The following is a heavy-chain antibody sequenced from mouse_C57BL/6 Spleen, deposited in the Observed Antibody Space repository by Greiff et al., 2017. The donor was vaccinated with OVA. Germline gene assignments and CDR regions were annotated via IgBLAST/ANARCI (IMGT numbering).Heavy chain of an antibody. Sequence: EVQLVESEGGLVQPGSSMKLSCTASGFTFSDYYMAWVRQVPEKGLEWVANINYDGSSTYYLDSLKSRFIISRDNAKNILYLQMSSLKSEDTATYYCAREGSTMITTWYFDVWGTGTTVTVSS. CDR3: AREGSTMITTWYFDV. CDR1: GFTFSDYY. D-gene: IGHD2-4*01. V-gene: IGHV5-16*01. J-gene: IGHJ1*03. CDR2: INYDGSST.